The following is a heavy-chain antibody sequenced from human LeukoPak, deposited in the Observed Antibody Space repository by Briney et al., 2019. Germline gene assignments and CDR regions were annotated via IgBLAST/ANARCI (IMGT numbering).Heavy chain of an antibody. CDR2: ISGSGGST. V-gene: IGHV3-23*01. CDR3: AKGFGSGSYFQH. J-gene: IGHJ1*01. Sequence: PGGSLRLSCATSQFKFNNYGMTWVRQAPGKGLEWVSAISGSGGSTYYADSVKGRFTISRDNSKNTLYLQMNSLRAEDTAVYYCAKGFGSGSYFQHWGQGTLVTVSS. CDR1: QFKFNNYG. D-gene: IGHD3-10*01.